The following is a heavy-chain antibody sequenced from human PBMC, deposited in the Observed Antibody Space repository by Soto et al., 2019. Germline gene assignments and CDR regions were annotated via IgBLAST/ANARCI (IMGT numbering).Heavy chain of an antibody. CDR3: ARAPDITVVVAIHYAFDI. CDR2: IYNTVNT. V-gene: IGHV4-39*01. J-gene: IGHJ3*02. D-gene: IGHD2-15*01. CDR1: GGSIRRSTDY. Sequence: ASETLSLTCSVSGGSIRRSTDYWGWIRQSPGKGLEWIGNIYNTVNTYYNPSLKSRVTISVDTSQNQFSLRMTSVTVADTAVCYCARAPDITVVVAIHYAFDIWGQGTMVTVSS.